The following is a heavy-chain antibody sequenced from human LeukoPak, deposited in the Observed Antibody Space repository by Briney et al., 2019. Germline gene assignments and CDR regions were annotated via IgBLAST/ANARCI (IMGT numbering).Heavy chain of an antibody. Sequence: GGSLRLSCAASGFTFSSYAMHWVRQAPGKGLEWVAVISYDGSNKYYADSVKGRFTISRDNSKNTLYLQMNSLRAEDTALYYCASGRQLGYWGQGTLVTVSS. CDR1: GFTFSSYA. CDR3: ASGRQLGY. D-gene: IGHD3-16*01. CDR2: ISYDGSNK. V-gene: IGHV3-30-3*01. J-gene: IGHJ4*02.